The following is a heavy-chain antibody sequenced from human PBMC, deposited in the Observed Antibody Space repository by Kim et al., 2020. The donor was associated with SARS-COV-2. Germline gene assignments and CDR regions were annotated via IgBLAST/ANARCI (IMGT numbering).Heavy chain of an antibody. J-gene: IGHJ4*02. CDR2: ISSSSSYT. V-gene: IGHV3-11*05. CDR1: GFTFSDYY. CDR3: ARAYYDSNGYYYGPPFDC. Sequence: GGSLRLSCAASGFTFSDYYMSWIRQAPGKGLEWVSYISSSSSYTNYADSVKGRFIISRDNAKNSLYMQMNSLRAEDTAVYYCARAYYDSNGYYYGPPFDCCGQETLDTVAS. D-gene: IGHD3-22*01.